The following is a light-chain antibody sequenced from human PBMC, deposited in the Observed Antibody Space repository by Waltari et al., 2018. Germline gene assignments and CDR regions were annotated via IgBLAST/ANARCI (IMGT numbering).Light chain of an antibody. CDR3: QTWDNNTAVT. Sequence: SYELTQPPSVSVSPGQTAPITCSGTKLGDKYTSWYQQKAGQSPLLVISHDRKRPSGFPGRFAGSSSGNTATLIISDTQAVDEADYYCQTWDNNTAVTFGGGTKLTVL. J-gene: IGLJ2*01. CDR1: KLGDKY. CDR2: HDR. V-gene: IGLV3-1*01.